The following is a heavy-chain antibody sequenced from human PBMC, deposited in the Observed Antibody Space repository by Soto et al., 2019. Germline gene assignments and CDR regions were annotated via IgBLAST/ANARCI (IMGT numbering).Heavy chain of an antibody. Sequence: QVQLQQWGAGLLKPSETLSLTCAVYGGSFSGFYWNWIRQPPGKGLEWIGEINHSGNTNYNPSLKSRVPISVDTSKNQFSLKLYSVTDADTAVYYCARRGDTTVDYWGQGTLVTVSS. V-gene: IGHV4-34*01. CDR1: GGSFSGFY. J-gene: IGHJ4*02. D-gene: IGHD4-17*01. CDR2: INHSGNT. CDR3: ARRGDTTVDY.